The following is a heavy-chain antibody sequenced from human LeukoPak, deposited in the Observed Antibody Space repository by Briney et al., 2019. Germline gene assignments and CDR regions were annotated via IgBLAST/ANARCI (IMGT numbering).Heavy chain of an antibody. Sequence: NPGGSLRLSCVASGFSLSGYWMHWVRQAPGKGLVWVTRINSDGSSTSYADSVTGRFTVSRDNAKSTLYLQMTSLRADDTAIYCCARGPGPRSGWYGTDYWGQGILVTVSS. J-gene: IGHJ4*02. V-gene: IGHV3-74*01. CDR3: ARGPGPRSGWYGTDY. CDR1: GFSLSGYW. CDR2: INSDGSST. D-gene: IGHD6-19*01.